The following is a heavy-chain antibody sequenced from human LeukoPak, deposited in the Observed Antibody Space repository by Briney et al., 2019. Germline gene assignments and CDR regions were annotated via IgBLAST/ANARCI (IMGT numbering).Heavy chain of an antibody. CDR2: IYYGGGT. J-gene: IGHJ4*02. V-gene: IGHV4-39*07. D-gene: IGHD4/OR15-4a*01. Sequence: PSETLSLTCTVSGDSISSSFYYWGWICQPPGKGLEWIGSIYYGGGTHYNPSLKSRATIFLDTSMNQFSLRLTSVTAADTALYFCARESFEEPGTMDHWGQGPLVSVS. CDR1: GDSISSSFYY. CDR3: ARESFEEPGTMDH.